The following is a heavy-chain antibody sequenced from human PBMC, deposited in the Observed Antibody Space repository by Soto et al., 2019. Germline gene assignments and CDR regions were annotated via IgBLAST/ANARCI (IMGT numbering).Heavy chain of an antibody. CDR1: GFTFSSYA. Sequence: GGSLRLSCAASGFTFSSYAMHWVRQAPGKGLEWVAVISYDGSNKYYADSVKGRFTISRDNSKNTRYLKMNSLRAEDTVVYYCAREDSRMFYYYYGRDVWGQGTTVTVSS. CDR3: AREDSRMFYYYYGRDV. J-gene: IGHJ6*02. V-gene: IGHV3-30-3*01. CDR2: ISYDGSNK. D-gene: IGHD2-15*01.